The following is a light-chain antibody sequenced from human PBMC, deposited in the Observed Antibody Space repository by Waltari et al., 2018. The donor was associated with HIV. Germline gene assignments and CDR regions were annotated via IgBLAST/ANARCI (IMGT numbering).Light chain of an antibody. CDR1: TSNIANNY. CDR3: GTWDTSLAAYV. J-gene: IGLJ1*01. Sequence: QSILTRPPSVSAAPGHNVNISCSGSTSNIANNYVSWYQHIPGTAPKLLIFENDKRPSGIPDRCSGSKSGTSAILGIIGLQPGDEADYYCGTWDTSLAAYVFTTGTKVTV. CDR2: END. V-gene: IGLV1-51*01.